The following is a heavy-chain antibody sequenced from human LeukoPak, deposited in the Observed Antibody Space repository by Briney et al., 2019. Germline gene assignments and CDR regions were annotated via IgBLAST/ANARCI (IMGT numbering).Heavy chain of an antibody. CDR3: KTAYEILTGYYIHDY. Sequence: ASVKVSCKASGYTFTGYYMHWLRQAPGQRLELKGLINTNSGGTNYAQKFQGRVTMTRDTSISTAYMELSRLRSDDSFFFKQKTAYEILTGYYIHDYWGQGTLVTVSS. D-gene: IGHD3-9*01. CDR2: INTNSGGT. V-gene: IGHV1-2*02. J-gene: IGHJ4*02. CDR1: GYTFTGYY.